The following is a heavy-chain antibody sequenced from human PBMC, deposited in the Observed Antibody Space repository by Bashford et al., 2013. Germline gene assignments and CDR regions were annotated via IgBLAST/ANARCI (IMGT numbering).Heavy chain of an antibody. CDR2: IKSKTDGGTT. J-gene: IGHJ6*02. D-gene: IGHD4-17*01. Sequence: WIRQPPGKGLEWVGRIKSKTDGGTTDYAAPVKGRFTISRDDSKNTLYLQMNSLKTEDTAVYYCTTDRGYGDYDYYYYGMDVWGQGTTVTVSS. CDR3: TTDRGYGDYDYYYYGMDV. V-gene: IGHV3-15*01.